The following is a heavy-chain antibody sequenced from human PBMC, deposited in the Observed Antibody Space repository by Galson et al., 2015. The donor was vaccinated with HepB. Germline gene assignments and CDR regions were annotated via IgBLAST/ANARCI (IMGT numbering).Heavy chain of an antibody. V-gene: IGHV3-21*03. J-gene: IGHJ3*02. CDR2: ISSSSYI. CDR1: GFTFSSYS. D-gene: IGHD3-22*01. Sequence: SLRLSCAASGFTFSSYSMNWVRQAPGKGLEWVSSISSSSYIYYADSVKGRFTISRDNAKNSLYLQMNSLRAEDTAVYYCARDVGSYDSSAFDIWGQGTMVTVSS. CDR3: ARDVGSYDSSAFDI.